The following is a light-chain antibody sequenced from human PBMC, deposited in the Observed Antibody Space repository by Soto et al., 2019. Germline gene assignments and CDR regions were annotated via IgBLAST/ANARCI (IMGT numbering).Light chain of an antibody. Sequence: SYELTQPPSVSVAPGQTATITCGGNNIGRKSVHWYQQKPGQAPVLVVYDDRDRPSGIPERFSGSNSGHTATLSISGVEAGDEADYYCQVWDLSTDPNYVFGTGTKVTV. CDR1: NIGRKS. CDR2: DDR. V-gene: IGLV3-21*02. J-gene: IGLJ1*01. CDR3: QVWDLSTDPNYV.